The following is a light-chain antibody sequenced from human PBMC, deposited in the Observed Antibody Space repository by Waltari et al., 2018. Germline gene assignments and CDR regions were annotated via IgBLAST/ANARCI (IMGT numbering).Light chain of an antibody. Sequence: VLTQSPGTLSLSPGERATLSCRASQSISQYLVWYQQRPGHAPRLLIYAASTRATGIPDRFSGSGFGTDFTLTISRLGPEDFAMYYCQNHERLPATFGQGTKVEIK. CDR3: QNHERLPAT. J-gene: IGKJ1*01. V-gene: IGKV3-20*01. CDR1: QSISQY. CDR2: AAS.